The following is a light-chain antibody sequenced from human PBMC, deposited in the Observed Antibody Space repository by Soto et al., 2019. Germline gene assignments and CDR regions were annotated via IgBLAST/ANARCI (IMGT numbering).Light chain of an antibody. V-gene: IGLV2-14*01. CDR3: SSYTSTSTYV. Sequence: QSVLTQPASVSGSPGQSITISCTGTSSDVGGYDDVSWYQQHPDKAPKFMIYEVTNRPSGVSHRFSGSKSGNTASLTISGLQAEDEADYYCSSYTSTSTYVFGTGTKVTVL. J-gene: IGLJ1*01. CDR1: SSDVGGYDD. CDR2: EVT.